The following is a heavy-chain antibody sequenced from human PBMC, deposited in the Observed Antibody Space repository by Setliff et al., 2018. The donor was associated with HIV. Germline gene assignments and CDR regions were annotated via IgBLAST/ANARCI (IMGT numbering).Heavy chain of an antibody. CDR3: ARVSRLHPFDP. CDR2: IYYTGIP. CDR1: GTSINSHY. V-gene: IGHV4-59*11. D-gene: IGHD2-15*01. J-gene: IGHJ5*02. Sequence: SETLSLTCTVSGTSINSHYGSWIRQTPGKGLQWIGLIYYTGIPTYNPSLEGRITMSVDRSKNQFSLRLTSVTAADTAMYYCARVSRLHPFDPWGQGTLVTVSS.